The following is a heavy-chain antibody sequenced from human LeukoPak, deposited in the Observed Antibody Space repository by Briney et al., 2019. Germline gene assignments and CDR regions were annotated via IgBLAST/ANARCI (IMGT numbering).Heavy chain of an antibody. D-gene: IGHD5-24*01. V-gene: IGHV3-74*01. CDR3: VSAGEMATALFDY. J-gene: IGHJ4*02. CDR1: GFTFSSYW. CDR2: INSDGSST. Sequence: PGGSLRLSCVAPGFTFSSYWMHWVRQAPGKGLVWVSRINSDGSSTSYADSVKGRFTISRDNAKNTLYLQMNSLRAEDTAVYYCVSAGEMATALFDYWGQGTLVTVSS.